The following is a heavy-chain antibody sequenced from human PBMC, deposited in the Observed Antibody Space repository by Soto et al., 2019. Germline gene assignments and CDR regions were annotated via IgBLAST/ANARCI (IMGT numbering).Heavy chain of an antibody. CDR1: GYSFTGYW. CDR3: ARLGPHCISTSRYLDY. V-gene: IGHV5-51*01. CDR2: IYPGDSDT. J-gene: IGHJ4*02. D-gene: IGHD2-2*01. Sequence: GESLKISCKGSGYSFTGYWIGWVRQMPGKGLEWMGIIYPGDSDTRYSPSFQGQVTISADKSISTAYLQWSSLKASDTATYYCARLGPHCISTSRYLDYWGQGTLVTVSS.